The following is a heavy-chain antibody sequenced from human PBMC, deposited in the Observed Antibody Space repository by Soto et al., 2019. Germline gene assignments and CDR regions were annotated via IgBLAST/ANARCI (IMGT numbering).Heavy chain of an antibody. D-gene: IGHD6-19*01. CDR1: GFTFSKYA. J-gene: IGHJ4*02. V-gene: IGHV1-3*01. CDR3: ARAVAVAADFDY. CDR2: INAGNGNT. Sequence: ASVKVSFKASGFTFSKYAMPWVLQALGQRAEWMGWINAGNGNTKYSQKFQGRVTITRDTSASTAYMELSSLRSEDTAVYYCARAVAVAADFDYWGQGTLVTVSS.